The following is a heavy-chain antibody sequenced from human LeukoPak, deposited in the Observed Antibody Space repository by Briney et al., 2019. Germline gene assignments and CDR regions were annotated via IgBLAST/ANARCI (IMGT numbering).Heavy chain of an antibody. D-gene: IGHD6-13*01. Sequence: PGGSLRLSCAASGFTFSSYSMNWVRQPPGKGLEWIGSIYYSGSTYYNPSLKSRVTISVDTSKNQFSLKLSSVTAADTAVYYCARRWIAAAGRGEDYWGQGTLVTVSS. V-gene: IGHV4-39*01. J-gene: IGHJ4*02. CDR3: ARRWIAAAGRGEDY. CDR1: GFTFSSYSMN. CDR2: IYYSGST.